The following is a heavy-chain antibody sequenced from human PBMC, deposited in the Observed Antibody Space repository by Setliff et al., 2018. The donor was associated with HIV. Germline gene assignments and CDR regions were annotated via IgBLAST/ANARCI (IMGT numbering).Heavy chain of an antibody. V-gene: IGHV3-21*05. Sequence: GGSLRLSCAASGFPFSAYIMNWVRQAPGKGLEWISYISVSSHIYSADSLKGRFTISRDNGKNSLYLQMNSLRAEDTAVYYCARGGRLQYFDWPSYAMDVWGQGTTVTVSS. CDR2: ISVSSHI. CDR1: GFPFSAYI. D-gene: IGHD3-9*01. CDR3: ARGGRLQYFDWPSYAMDV. J-gene: IGHJ6*02.